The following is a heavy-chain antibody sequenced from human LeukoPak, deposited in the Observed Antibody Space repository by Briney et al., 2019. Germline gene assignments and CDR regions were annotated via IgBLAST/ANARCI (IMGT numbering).Heavy chain of an antibody. D-gene: IGHD2-21*01. V-gene: IGHV3-30*04. CDR3: TRFAEVYYYVDV. CDR1: GFTFSNYM. J-gene: IGHJ6*03. Sequence: GGSLRLSCAASGFTFSNYMMHWVRQAPGKGLDWVAVILEDGSIQYYADSVKGRFTISRDDAKKSLYLQMNSLRAEDTAVYFCTRFAEVYYYVDVWGTGTTVIVSS. CDR2: ILEDGSIQ.